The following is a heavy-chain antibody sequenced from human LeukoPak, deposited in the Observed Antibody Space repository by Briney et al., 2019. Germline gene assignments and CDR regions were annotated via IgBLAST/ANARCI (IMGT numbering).Heavy chain of an antibody. J-gene: IGHJ4*02. Sequence: PGGSLRLSCAASGFTFSSYAMSWVRQAPGKGLEWVSAISGSGGSTYYADSVKGRFTISRDNSKSTLYLQMNSLRAEDTAVYFCAKGGLGTDGGIDFGGQGTLVTVSS. D-gene: IGHD7-27*01. CDR3: AKGGLGTDGGIDF. CDR1: GFTFSSYA. V-gene: IGHV3-23*01. CDR2: ISGSGGST.